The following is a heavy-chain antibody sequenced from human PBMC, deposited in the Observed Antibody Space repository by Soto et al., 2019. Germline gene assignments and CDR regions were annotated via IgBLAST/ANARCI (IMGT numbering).Heavy chain of an antibody. CDR2: ISGTGGST. CDR1: GFTFSSLA. J-gene: IGHJ4*02. V-gene: IGHV3-23*01. CDR3: AKGPPLNYYDRSGYYPFDY. Sequence: SLRLSCAASGFTFSSLAMSWVRQAPGKGLEWVSAISGTGGSTYYADSVKSRFTISRDNSKNTLYLQMNSLRAEDTAVYYCAKGPPLNYYDRSGYYPFDYWGQGTLVTVSS. D-gene: IGHD3-22*01.